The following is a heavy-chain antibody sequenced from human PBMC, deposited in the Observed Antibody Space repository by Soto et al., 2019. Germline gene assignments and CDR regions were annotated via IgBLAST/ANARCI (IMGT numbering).Heavy chain of an antibody. CDR1: GFSLTSSGVG. J-gene: IGHJ4*02. CDR2: IYWNDDD. CDR3: AHRPGGSGFRYYFDY. Sequence: SGPTLVNPTQTLTLTCSFSGFSLTSSGVGVGWFRQPPGKALEWLGLIYWNDDDRYRASLHSRLTITKDTSKNQVVLTVTNMDPEDTATYYCAHRPGGSGFRYYFDYWGQGTLVTVSS. V-gene: IGHV2-5*01. D-gene: IGHD6-19*01.